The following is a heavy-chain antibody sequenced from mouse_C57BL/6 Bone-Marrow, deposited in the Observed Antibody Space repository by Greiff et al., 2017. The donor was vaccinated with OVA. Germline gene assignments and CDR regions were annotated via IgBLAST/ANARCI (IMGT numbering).Heavy chain of an antibody. CDR1: GFTFTDYY. V-gene: IGHV7-3*01. Sequence: EVQLVESGGGLVQPGGSLSLSCAASGFTFTDYYMSWVRQPPGTALEWLGFIRNKANGYTTEYSASVKGRFTISRDNSQSILYLQMNALRAEDSATYYCARYTGGGFAYWGQGTLVTVSA. CDR2: IRNKANGYTT. CDR3: ARYTGGGFAY. D-gene: IGHD3-1*01. J-gene: IGHJ3*01.